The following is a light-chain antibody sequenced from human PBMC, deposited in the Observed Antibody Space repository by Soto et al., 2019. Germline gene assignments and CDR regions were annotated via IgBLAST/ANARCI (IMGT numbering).Light chain of an antibody. CDR3: QQTRSYPST. V-gene: IGKV1-9*01. Sequence: IQLTQSPSSLSASVGDSVTITSRASQGITSYLAWYQQTPGKAPNLLIYGASTLQSGVPSRFSGIGSGTDFTLTINSLQAEDFETYYCQQTRSYPSTFGGGTKVDI. J-gene: IGKJ4*01. CDR2: GAS. CDR1: QGITSY.